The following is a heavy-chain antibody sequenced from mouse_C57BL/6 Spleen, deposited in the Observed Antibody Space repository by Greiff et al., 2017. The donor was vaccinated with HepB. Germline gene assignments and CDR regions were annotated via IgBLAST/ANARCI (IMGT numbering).Heavy chain of an antibody. J-gene: IGHJ3*01. CDR3: AIFITTVEGAY. CDR1: GFTFSSYA. V-gene: IGHV5-4*03. Sequence: EVKVVESGGGLVKPGGSLKLSCAASGFTFSSYAMSWVRQTPEKRLEWVATISDGGSYTYYPDNVKGRFTISRDNAKNNLYLQMSHLKSEDTAMYYCAIFITTVEGAYWGQGTLVTVSA. D-gene: IGHD1-1*01. CDR2: ISDGGSYT.